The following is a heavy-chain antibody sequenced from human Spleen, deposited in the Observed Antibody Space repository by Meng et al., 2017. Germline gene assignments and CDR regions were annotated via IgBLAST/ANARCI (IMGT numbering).Heavy chain of an antibody. V-gene: IGHV3-49*03. CDR1: GFTFGDYA. D-gene: IGHD3-22*01. CDR2: IRSKAYGGTT. J-gene: IGHJ4*02. Sequence: GESLKISCTASGFTFGDYAMSWFRQAPGKGLEWVGFIRSKAYGGTTEYAASVKGRFTISRDDSKSIAYLQMNSLKTEHTAVYYCTRGPYDSSGYYQYYFDYWGQGTLVTVSS. CDR3: TRGPYDSSGYYQYYFDY.